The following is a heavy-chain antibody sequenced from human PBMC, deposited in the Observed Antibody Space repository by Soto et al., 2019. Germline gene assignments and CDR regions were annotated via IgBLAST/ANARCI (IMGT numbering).Heavy chain of an antibody. Sequence: GGSLRLSCAASGFTFSSYGMHWVRQAPGKGLEWVAVIWYDGSNKYYTDSVKGRFTISRDNSKNTLYLQMNSLRAEDTAVYYCARDVYSGYDWSYFDYWGQGTLVTVSS. J-gene: IGHJ4*02. D-gene: IGHD5-12*01. CDR1: GFTFSSYG. CDR2: IWYDGSNK. CDR3: ARDVYSGYDWSYFDY. V-gene: IGHV3-33*01.